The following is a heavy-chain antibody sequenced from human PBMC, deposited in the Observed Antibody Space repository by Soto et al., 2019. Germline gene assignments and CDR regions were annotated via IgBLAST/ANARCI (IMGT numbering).Heavy chain of an antibody. J-gene: IGHJ3*02. V-gene: IGHV3-30*18. D-gene: IGHD6-19*01. CDR1: GFTFSSYG. CDR3: AKDFRDSSGDYDAFDI. Sequence: QVQLVESGGGVVQPGRSLRLSCAASGFTFSSYGMHWVRQAPGKGLEWVAVISYDGSNKYYADSVKGRFTISRDNSKNTLYLQMNSLRAEDTAVYYCAKDFRDSSGDYDAFDIWGQGKMVTVSS. CDR2: ISYDGSNK.